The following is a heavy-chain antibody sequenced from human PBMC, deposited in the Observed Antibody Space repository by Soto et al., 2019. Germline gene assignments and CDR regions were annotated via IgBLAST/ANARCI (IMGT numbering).Heavy chain of an antibody. CDR3: ARYSNNWFQTEGMDV. J-gene: IGHJ6*02. CDR1: VDSITTYY. Sequence: ETLSLLCTVSVDSITTYYWSWIGQPAGKGLEWIGRIDASGNTDYNPSLNSRVTMSIDTSKKQFSLKLTSVTAADTAIYYCARYSNNWFQTEGMDVWGQGTTVTVSS. D-gene: IGHD6-13*01. CDR2: IDASGNT. V-gene: IGHV4-4*07.